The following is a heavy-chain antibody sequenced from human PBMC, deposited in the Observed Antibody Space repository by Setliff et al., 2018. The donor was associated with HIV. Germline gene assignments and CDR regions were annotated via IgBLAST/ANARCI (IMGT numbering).Heavy chain of an antibody. CDR3: ARVRAGALLNAFDI. V-gene: IGHV1-18*01. Sequence: ASVKVSCKASGYTFTNFAISWVRQAPGQGLEWMGWISGYSDNTNYAQNLQGRVTMTTDTSSSTSYMEPRSLTSDDTAMYYCARVRAGALLNAFDIWGQGTMVTVSS. J-gene: IGHJ3*02. CDR1: GYTFTNFA. D-gene: IGHD1-26*01. CDR2: ISGYSDNT.